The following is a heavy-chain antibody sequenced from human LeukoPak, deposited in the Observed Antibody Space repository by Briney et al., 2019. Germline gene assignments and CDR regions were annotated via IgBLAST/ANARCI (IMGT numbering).Heavy chain of an antibody. CDR1: GGTFSSYA. CDR2: IIPIFGTA. J-gene: IGHJ5*02. D-gene: IGHD2-15*01. V-gene: IGHV1-69*13. Sequence: SVKVSCKASGGTFSSYAISWVRQAPGQGLEWMGGIIPIFGTANYAQEFQGRVTITADESTSTAYMELSSLRSEDTAVYYCARGVLGYCSGGSCYAWFDPWGQGTLVTVSS. CDR3: ARGVLGYCSGGSCYAWFDP.